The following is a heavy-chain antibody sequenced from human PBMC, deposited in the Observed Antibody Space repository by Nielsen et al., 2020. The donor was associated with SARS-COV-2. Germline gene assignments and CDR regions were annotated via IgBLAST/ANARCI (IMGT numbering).Heavy chain of an antibody. D-gene: IGHD2-2*02. V-gene: IGHV3-30*03. Sequence: GGSLRLSCAASGFTFSSYGMHWVRQAPGKGLEWVAVISYDGSNKYYADSVKGRFTISRDNSKNTLNLQMNSLRAEDTAVYYCASDSNCYNYYYYYGMDVWGQGTTVTVSS. CDR1: GFTFSSYG. CDR2: ISYDGSNK. J-gene: IGHJ6*02. CDR3: ASDSNCYNYYYYYGMDV.